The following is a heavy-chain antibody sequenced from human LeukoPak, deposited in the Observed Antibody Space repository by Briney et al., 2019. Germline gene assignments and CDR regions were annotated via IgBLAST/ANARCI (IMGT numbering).Heavy chain of an antibody. CDR1: GFSFKNYA. CDR3: ASDFNALTTF. Sequence: GGSLRLSCAASGFSFKNYAMHWVRQAPGKGLEWVSVISYHGGEKIYADSVRGRFTISRDNSKYTLFLQMSGLRPEDTAVYYCASDFNALTTFWGQGVLVTVSS. J-gene: IGHJ4*02. V-gene: IGHV3-30*03. CDR2: ISYHGGEK. D-gene: IGHD4-17*01.